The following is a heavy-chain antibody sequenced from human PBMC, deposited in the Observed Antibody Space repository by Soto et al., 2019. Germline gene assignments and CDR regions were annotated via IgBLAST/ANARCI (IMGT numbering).Heavy chain of an antibody. CDR3: ARGRSGWYDYYYGMDV. V-gene: IGHV1-46*01. CDR2: INPSGGST. Sequence: ASVKVSCKASGYTFPSYYMHWVRQAPGQGLEWMGIINPSGGSTSYAQKFQGRVTMTRDTSTSTVYMELSSLRSEDTAVYYCARGRSGWYDYYYGMDVWGQGTTVTVSS. CDR1: GYTFPSYY. D-gene: IGHD6-19*01. J-gene: IGHJ6*02.